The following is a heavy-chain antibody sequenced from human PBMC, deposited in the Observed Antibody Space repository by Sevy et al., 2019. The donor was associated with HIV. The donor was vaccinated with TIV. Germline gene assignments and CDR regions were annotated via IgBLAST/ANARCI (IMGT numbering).Heavy chain of an antibody. V-gene: IGHV3-23*01. CDR3: ARKYDSSGYFDY. Sequence: GGSLRLSCAVSGFTFSNYAMNWVRQAPGKGLEWVSGISGSGGSGTKTHYADSVKGRFTISRDDSKNSLYLQLNSLRAEDTAIYYCARKYDSSGYFDYWGQGTLVTVSS. CDR1: GFTFSNYA. CDR2: ISGSGGSGTKT. J-gene: IGHJ4*02. D-gene: IGHD3-22*01.